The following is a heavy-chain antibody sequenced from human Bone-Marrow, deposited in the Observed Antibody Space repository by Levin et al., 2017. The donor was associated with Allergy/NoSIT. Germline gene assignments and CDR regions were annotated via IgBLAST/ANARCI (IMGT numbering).Heavy chain of an antibody. CDR3: AGDNVVGGVEAEMAF. Sequence: PGESLKISCKASGYTFKDHYIHWVRQAPGQGPEWVAWINPKNGDTHYADRFQGRVTVTRETSVSTFYMDLRALQTADTALFFCAGDNVVGGVEAEMAFWGQGTPVTVSS. V-gene: IGHV1-2*02. CDR2: INPKNGDT. CDR1: GYTFKDHY. D-gene: IGHD2-15*01. J-gene: IGHJ4*02.